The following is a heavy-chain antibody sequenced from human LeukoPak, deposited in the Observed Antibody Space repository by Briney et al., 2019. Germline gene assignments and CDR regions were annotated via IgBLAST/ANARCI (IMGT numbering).Heavy chain of an antibody. V-gene: IGHV3-23*01. J-gene: IGHJ4*02. CDR1: AFTFSSYA. CDR3: ASGPTSGLDY. CDR2: ISGRGGST. Sequence: PGGSLRLSCAASAFTFSSYAMSWVRQAPGKGLEWVSTISGRGGSTYYADSVRGRFTISVDNSKNTLNLQMNSLTAGDTAVYYCASGPTSGLDYWGQGTLVTVSS. D-gene: IGHD6-25*01.